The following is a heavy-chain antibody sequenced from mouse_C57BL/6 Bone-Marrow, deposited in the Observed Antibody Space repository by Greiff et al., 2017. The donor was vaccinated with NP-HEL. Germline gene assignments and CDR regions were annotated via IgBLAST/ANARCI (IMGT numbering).Heavy chain of an antibody. V-gene: IGHV1-81*01. CDR3: ARGGYYGNYDWFAY. D-gene: IGHD2-1*01. CDR2: IYPRSGNT. J-gene: IGHJ3*01. Sequence: QVQLKQSGAELARPGASVKLSCKASGYTFTSYGISWVKQRTGQGLEWIGEIYPRSGNTYYNEKFKGKATLTADKSSSPAYMELRSLTSEDSAVYFCARGGYYGNYDWFAYWGQGTLVTVSA. CDR1: GYTFTSYG.